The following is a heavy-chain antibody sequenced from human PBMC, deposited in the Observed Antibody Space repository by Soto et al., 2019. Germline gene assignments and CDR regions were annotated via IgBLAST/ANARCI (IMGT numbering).Heavy chain of an antibody. D-gene: IGHD3-22*01. CDR2: IYYSGST. CDR3: ARYYYDSSGYYSPLGNFQH. CDR1: GGSISSGGYY. J-gene: IGHJ1*01. V-gene: IGHV4-31*03. Sequence: SETLSLTCTVSGGSISSGGYYWSWIRQHPGKGLEWIGYIYYSGSTYYNPSLKSRVTISVDTSKNQFSLKLSSVTAADTAVYYCARYYYDSSGYYSPLGNFQHWGQGTLVTVSS.